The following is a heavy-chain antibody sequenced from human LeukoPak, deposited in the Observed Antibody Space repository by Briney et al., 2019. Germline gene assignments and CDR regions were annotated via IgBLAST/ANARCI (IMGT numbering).Heavy chain of an antibody. D-gene: IGHD2-2*01. CDR2: IIPIFGTA. CDR3: ARERSVQYQLPQVRFFDY. V-gene: IGHV1-69*01. CDR1: GGTFSSYA. J-gene: IGHJ4*02. Sequence: VASVKVSCKASGGTFSSYAISWVRQAPGQGLEWMGGIIPIFGTANYAQKFQGRVTITADESTSTAYMELSSLRSEDTAVYYCARERSVQYQLPQVRFFDYWGQGTLVTVSS.